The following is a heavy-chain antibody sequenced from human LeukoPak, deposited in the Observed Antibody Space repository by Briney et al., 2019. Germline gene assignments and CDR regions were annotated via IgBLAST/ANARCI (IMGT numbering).Heavy chain of an antibody. Sequence: PSETLSLTCAVSGYSITSGFYWGWIRQFPGKGLEWIGSIYHSGTTYYNPSLKSRVTVTVDTSKNQFSLRLRSVTAADTAVHYCAGVGYSYGSNYFDYWGQGTLVTVSS. V-gene: IGHV4-38-2*01. J-gene: IGHJ4*02. CDR2: IYHSGTT. D-gene: IGHD5-18*01. CDR1: GYSITSGFY. CDR3: AGVGYSYGSNYFDY.